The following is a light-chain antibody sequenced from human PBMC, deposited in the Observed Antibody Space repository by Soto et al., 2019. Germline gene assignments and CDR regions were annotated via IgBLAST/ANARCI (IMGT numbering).Light chain of an antibody. CDR2: GAA. J-gene: IGKJ1*01. CDR1: QSVSSSY. V-gene: IGKV3-20*01. Sequence: IVLTQSRGTLSLSPGERATLSCRAIQSVSSSYLAWYQQKPGQAPRLLIYGAASRATGIPPRFSGSGSGTDFTPTISRLEHQDFAVYYCQQYGSSPAWTFGQGTKVDIK. CDR3: QQYGSSPAWT.